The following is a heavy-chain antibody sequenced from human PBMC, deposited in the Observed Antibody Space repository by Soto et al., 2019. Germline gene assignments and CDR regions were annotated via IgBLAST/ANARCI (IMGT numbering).Heavy chain of an antibody. CDR2: INAGNGNT. J-gene: IGHJ5*02. V-gene: IGHV1-3*01. CDR1: GYTFTSYA. D-gene: IGHD2-2*01. Sequence: QVQLVQSGAEVKKPGASVKVSCKASGYTFTSYAMHWVRQAPGQRLEWMGWINAGNGNTKYSQKFQGRVTITRDKSASTAYMELSSRRSEDTAVYYCARSPDIVVVPAAIHRPYNWFDPWGQGTLVTVSS. CDR3: ARSPDIVVVPAAIHRPYNWFDP.